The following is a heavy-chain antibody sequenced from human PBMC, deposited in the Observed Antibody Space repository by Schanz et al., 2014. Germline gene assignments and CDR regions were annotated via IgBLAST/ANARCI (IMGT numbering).Heavy chain of an antibody. Sequence: QVQLVQSGTQVKKPGASVKVSCKASGYTLSAYSLHWVRQAPGQGLEWMGIVNPSVRGTHFARECQGRVTVTSDTSTSTVYMELTSLRSDDTAVYYCARDQSPYTNSSDVRYFDYWGQGSLVTVSS. V-gene: IGHV1-46*01. D-gene: IGHD6-6*01. CDR1: GYTLSAYS. J-gene: IGHJ4*02. CDR3: ARDQSPYTNSSDVRYFDY. CDR2: VNPSVRGT.